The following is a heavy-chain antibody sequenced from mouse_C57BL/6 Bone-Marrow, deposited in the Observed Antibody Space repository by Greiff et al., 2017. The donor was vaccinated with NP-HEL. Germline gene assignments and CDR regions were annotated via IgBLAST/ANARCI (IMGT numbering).Heavy chain of an antibody. V-gene: IGHV14-4*01. Sequence: VQLKQSGAELVRPGASVKLSCTASGFNIKDDYMHWVKQRPEQGLEWIGWIDPENGDTEYASKFQGTATITADTSSNTAYLQLSSLTAEDTAVYYCTTRWILEFAYWGQGTLVTVSA. CDR2: IDPENGDT. J-gene: IGHJ3*01. CDR3: TTRWILEFAY. D-gene: IGHD2-3*01. CDR1: GFNIKDDY.